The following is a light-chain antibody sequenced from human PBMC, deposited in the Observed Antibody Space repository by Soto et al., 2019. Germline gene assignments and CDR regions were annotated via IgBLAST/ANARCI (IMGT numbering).Light chain of an antibody. Sequence: IVLTQSPGTLSLSPGERATLSCRASQSVSSSYLAWYQHKPGQAPRLLIYVASRRATGIPDRFSGSGSGSDFTLTISRLEPEDFAVYYCQQYSDSPTIGQGTRLEIK. CDR3: QQYSDSPT. CDR1: QSVSSSY. V-gene: IGKV3-20*01. J-gene: IGKJ5*01. CDR2: VAS.